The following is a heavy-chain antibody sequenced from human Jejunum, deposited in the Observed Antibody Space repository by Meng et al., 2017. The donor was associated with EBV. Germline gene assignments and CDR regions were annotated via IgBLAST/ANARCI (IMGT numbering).Heavy chain of an antibody. V-gene: IGHV1-3*04. CDR2: INTGNGDT. CDR3: ARDERLGPYYFEY. Sequence: QVQLVQSGAEVKKPWDSVKISCRASGYTFTTYGIHWLRQAPGERLELMGWINTGNGDTLYAQKFQGRVTITRDTSANTVYMDLSSLLSEDTAMYYCARDERLGPYYFEYWGQGTLVTVSS. CDR1: GYTFTTYG. J-gene: IGHJ4*02. D-gene: IGHD1-1*01.